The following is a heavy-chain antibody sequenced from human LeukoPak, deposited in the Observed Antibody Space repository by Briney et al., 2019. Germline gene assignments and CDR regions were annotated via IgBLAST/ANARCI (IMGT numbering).Heavy chain of an antibody. CDR3: ASGVHYFDY. J-gene: IGHJ4*02. D-gene: IGHD3-10*01. CDR1: GFTFSNYW. CDR2: IKQDGSGK. Sequence: GGSLRLSCAASGFTFSNYWMSWVRQAPGKGLEWVANIKQDGSGKYYVDSVKGQFTISRDNAKNSLYLQMNSLRAEDTAVYYCASGVHYFDYWGQGTLVTVSS. V-gene: IGHV3-7*01.